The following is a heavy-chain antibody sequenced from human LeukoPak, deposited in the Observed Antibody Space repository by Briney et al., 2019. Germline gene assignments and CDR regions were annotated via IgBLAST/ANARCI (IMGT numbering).Heavy chain of an antibody. D-gene: IGHD3/OR15-3a*01. J-gene: IGHJ4*02. CDR3: AKVGTWTY. V-gene: IGHV3-23*01. CDR2: INYSGGTT. Sequence: PGGSLRLSCVASGFTFSSYALSWVRQAPGKGLEWVSAINYSGGTTYYADSVKGRFTISRDNSKYTLYLQMNSLRVEDTAVYFCAKVGTWTYWGQGTLVTVSS. CDR1: GFTFSSYA.